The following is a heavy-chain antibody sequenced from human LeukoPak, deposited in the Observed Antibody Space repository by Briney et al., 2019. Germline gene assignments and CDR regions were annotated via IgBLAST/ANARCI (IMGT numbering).Heavy chain of an antibody. CDR3: ARGSSDSSGYPIYYFDY. V-gene: IGHV1-2*04. J-gene: IGHJ4*02. CDR2: INPNSGGT. CDR1: GYTFTGYY. D-gene: IGHD3-22*01. Sequence: VASVKVSCKASGYTFTGYYMHWVRQAPGQGLERMGWINPNSGGTNYAQKFQGWVTMTRDTSISTAYMELSRLRSDDTAVYYCARGSSDSSGYPIYYFDYWGQGTLVTVSS.